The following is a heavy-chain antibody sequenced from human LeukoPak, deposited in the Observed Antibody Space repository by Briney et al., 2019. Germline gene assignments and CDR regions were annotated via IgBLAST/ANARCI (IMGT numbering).Heavy chain of an antibody. CDR2: ISDSGGST. CDR1: GFTFSSYA. J-gene: IGHJ4*02. V-gene: IGHV3-23*01. CDR3: AKAKAPYSSSPIDY. D-gene: IGHD6-6*01. Sequence: GGSLRLSCAASGFTFSSYAMSWVRRAPGKGLEWVSTISDSGGSTYYADSVKGRFTISRDNSKNTLYLQMNSLRAEDTAVYYCAKAKAPYSSSPIDYWGQGTLVTVSS.